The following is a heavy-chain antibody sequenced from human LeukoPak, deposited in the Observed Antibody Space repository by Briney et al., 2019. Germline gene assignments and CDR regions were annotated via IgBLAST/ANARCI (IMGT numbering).Heavy chain of an antibody. CDR3: AKVGMRHYYYYGMDV. V-gene: IGHV3-23*01. D-gene: IGHD2-8*01. J-gene: IGHJ6*02. CDR1: GFTFSSYA. CDR2: ISGSGGST. Sequence: PGGSLRLSCAASGFTFSSYAMSWVRQAPGKGLEWVSAISGSGGSTYYADSVKGRFTISRDNSKNTLYLQMNSLRAEDTAVYYCAKVGMRHYYYYGMDVWGQGTTVTVSS.